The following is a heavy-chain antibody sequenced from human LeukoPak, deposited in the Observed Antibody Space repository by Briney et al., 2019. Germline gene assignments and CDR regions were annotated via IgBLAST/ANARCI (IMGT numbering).Heavy chain of an antibody. CDR3: ARSRSYYDSSGYFGMYFDY. D-gene: IGHD3-22*01. CDR2: IYYSGYT. J-gene: IGHJ4*02. V-gene: IGHV4-39*01. Sequence: PSETLSLTCTVSGGSIGSNNYYWGWIRQPPGKGLEWIGSIYYSGYTYYNTSLKSRVTISVDTSKNQFSLKLSSVTAADTAVYYCARSRSYYDSSGYFGMYFDYWGQGTLVTVSS. CDR1: GGSIGSNNYY.